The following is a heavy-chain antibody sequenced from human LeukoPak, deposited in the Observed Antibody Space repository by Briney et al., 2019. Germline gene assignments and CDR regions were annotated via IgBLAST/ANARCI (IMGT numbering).Heavy chain of an antibody. J-gene: IGHJ4*02. Sequence: GALRLSCAASGFTFSSYWMHWVRQAPGKGLVWVSRINSDGSSTSYADSVKGRFTISRDNARNTLYLQINSLRAEDTAVYYCAREGTGTNFDYWGQGTLVTVSS. CDR1: GFTFSSYW. V-gene: IGHV3-74*01. CDR2: INSDGSST. D-gene: IGHD1-1*01. CDR3: AREGTGTNFDY.